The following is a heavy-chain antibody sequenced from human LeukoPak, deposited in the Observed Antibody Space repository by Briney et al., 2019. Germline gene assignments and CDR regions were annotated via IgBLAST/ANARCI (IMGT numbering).Heavy chain of an antibody. D-gene: IGHD4/OR15-4a*01. CDR1: DGSISSSSYY. V-gene: IGHV4-39*07. Sequence: PSETLSLTCTVSDGSISSSSYYWGWFRQPPGKGLEWIGSIYYSGRTYYNPPLKSRVTISVDTSNNQFSLKLTSVTAADTAVYYSARGVIDGDNHGPLDHWGQGTLVTVSS. J-gene: IGHJ4*02. CDR2: IYYSGRT. CDR3: ARGVIDGDNHGPLDH.